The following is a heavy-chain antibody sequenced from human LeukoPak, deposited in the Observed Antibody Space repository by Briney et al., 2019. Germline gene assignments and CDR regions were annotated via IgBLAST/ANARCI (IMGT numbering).Heavy chain of an antibody. J-gene: IGHJ6*02. Sequence: PGGSLRLSCAAPGFTFTSYGMHWVRQAPGKGLEWVAVISYDGSNKYYADSVKGRFTISRDNSKNTLYLQMNSLRAEDTAVYYCAKDNVGATNYYYYGVDVWGQGTTVTVSS. D-gene: IGHD1-26*01. CDR2: ISYDGSNK. V-gene: IGHV3-30*18. CDR1: GFTFTSYG. CDR3: AKDNVGATNYYYYGVDV.